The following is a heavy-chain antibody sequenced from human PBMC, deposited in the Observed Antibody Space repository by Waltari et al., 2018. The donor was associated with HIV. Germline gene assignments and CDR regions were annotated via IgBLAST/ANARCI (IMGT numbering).Heavy chain of an antibody. D-gene: IGHD2-8*01. J-gene: IGHJ6*02. CDR1: GFTLSDSS. V-gene: IGHV3-73*01. CDR2: IRAKPNNVAT. Sequence: EMQLVESGGGLVQPGGSLILSCASSGFTLSDSSIHGVRQASGKGLEWVGCIRAKPNNVATSYAAWVEGRFTISRDDSKDTAYRQMHSLRTEDTAKYYCATNGDYNYYGLDVWGQGATVTVSS. CDR3: ATNGDYNYYGLDV.